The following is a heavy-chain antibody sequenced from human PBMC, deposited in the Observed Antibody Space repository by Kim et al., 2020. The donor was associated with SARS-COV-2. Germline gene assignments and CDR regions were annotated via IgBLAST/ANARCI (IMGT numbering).Heavy chain of an antibody. J-gene: IGHJ4*02. Sequence: ADSVKGRFTISRDNSKNTLYLQMNSLRAEDTAVYYCARVGAVAGLYYFDYWGQGTLVTVSS. V-gene: IGHV3-30*01. CDR3: ARVGAVAGLYYFDY. D-gene: IGHD6-19*01.